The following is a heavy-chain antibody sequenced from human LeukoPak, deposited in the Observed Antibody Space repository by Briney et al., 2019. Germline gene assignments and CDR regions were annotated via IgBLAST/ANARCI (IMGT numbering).Heavy chain of an antibody. Sequence: SETLSLTCTVSGYSISSGYYWGWIRQPPGKGLEWIGSIYHSGSTYYNPSLKSRVTISVDTSKNQFSLKLSSVTAADTAVYYCARFRLGYCSSTSCPYYFDYWGQGTLVTVSS. D-gene: IGHD2-2*01. CDR3: ARFRLGYCSSTSCPYYFDY. CDR1: GYSISSGYY. V-gene: IGHV4-38-2*02. J-gene: IGHJ4*02. CDR2: IYHSGST.